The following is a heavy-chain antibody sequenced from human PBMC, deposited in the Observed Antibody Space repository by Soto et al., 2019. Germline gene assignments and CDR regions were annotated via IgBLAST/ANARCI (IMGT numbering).Heavy chain of an antibody. CDR1: GFSLATGIEG. CDR3: TYRLVGSGQGY. D-gene: IGHD2-15*01. J-gene: IGHJ4*02. V-gene: IGHV2-5*01. CDR2: IHWNDDN. Sequence: QISLEETGPTLVKPTQTLTLTCTFSGFSLATGIEGEGWIRQHPGKAMEWLAVIHWNDDNDYSPSLKSRLTITKDTSKNQVVLTLTTMDPVVTATYYCTYRLVGSGQGYWGQGTLVTVS.